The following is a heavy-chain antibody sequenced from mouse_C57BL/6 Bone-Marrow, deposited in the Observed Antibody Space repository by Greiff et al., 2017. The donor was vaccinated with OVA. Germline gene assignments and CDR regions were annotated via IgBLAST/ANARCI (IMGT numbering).Heavy chain of an antibody. Sequence: QVHVKQPGAELVMPGASVKLSCKASGYTFTSYWMHWVKQRPGQGLEWIGEIDPSDSYTNYNQKFKGKSTLTVDKSSSTAYMQLSSLTSEDSAVYYCARSYTTVVATRYYFDYWGQGTTLTVSS. CDR2: IDPSDSYT. V-gene: IGHV1-69*01. CDR1: GYTFTSYW. J-gene: IGHJ2*01. CDR3: ARSYTTVVATRYYFDY. D-gene: IGHD1-1*01.